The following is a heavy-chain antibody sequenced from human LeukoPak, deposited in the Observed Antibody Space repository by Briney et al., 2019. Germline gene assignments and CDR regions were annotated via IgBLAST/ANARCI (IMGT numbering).Heavy chain of an antibody. CDR1: VGTFSSYT. Sequence: GASVTVSCKASVGTFSSYTISWVRHAPGQGLEWMGGIIPIFGTANYAQKFQGRVTTTADESTSTAYMELSSLRSEDTAVYYCARGGRIVVVPATSHYGMDVWGQGTTVTVSS. V-gene: IGHV1-69*01. CDR2: IIPIFGTA. D-gene: IGHD2-2*01. CDR3: ARGGRIVVVPATSHYGMDV. J-gene: IGHJ6*02.